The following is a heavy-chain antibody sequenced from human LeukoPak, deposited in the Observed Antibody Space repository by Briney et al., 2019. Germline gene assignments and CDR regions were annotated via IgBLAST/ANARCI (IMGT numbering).Heavy chain of an antibody. CDR1: GFTFSSYG. V-gene: IGHV3-33*01. Sequence: GGPLRLSCAASGFTFSSYGMHWVRQAPGKGLEWVAVIWYDGSNKYYADSVKGRFTISRDNSKNTLYLQMNSLRAEDTAVYYCVRTLGYCSSTSCLAVEFDYWGQGTLVTVSS. CDR2: IWYDGSNK. D-gene: IGHD2-2*01. J-gene: IGHJ4*02. CDR3: VRTLGYCSSTSCLAVEFDY.